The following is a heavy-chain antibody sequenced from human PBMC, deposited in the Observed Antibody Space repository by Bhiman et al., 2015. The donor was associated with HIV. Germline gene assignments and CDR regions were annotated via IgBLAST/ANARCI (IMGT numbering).Heavy chain of an antibody. CDR1: GFTFSSYS. V-gene: IGHV3-48*01. J-gene: IGHJ4*02. CDR3: ARGDFSGSYFGMKYYFDY. CDR2: ITSSSSTI. D-gene: IGHD1-26*01. Sequence: VQLVESGGGLVQPGGSLRLSCAASGFTFSSYSMNWVRQAPGKGLEWVSYITSSSSTIYYADSVKGRFTISRDNAKNSLYLQMNSLRAEDTAVYYCARGDFSGSYFGMKYYFDYWGQGTLVTVSS.